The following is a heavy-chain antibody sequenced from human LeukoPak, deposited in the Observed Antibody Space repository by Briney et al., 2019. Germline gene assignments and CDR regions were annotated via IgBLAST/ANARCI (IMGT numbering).Heavy chain of an antibody. CDR1: GGSFSGYY. J-gene: IGHJ4*02. Sequence: SETLSLTCTVSGGSFSGYYWSWIRQPPGKGLEWIGEINHSGSTNYNPSLKSRVTISVDTSKNQFSLKLSSVTAADTAVYYCARSAYYDSSGYLGANDYWGQGTLVTVSS. V-gene: IGHV4-34*01. CDR3: ARSAYYDSSGYLGANDY. D-gene: IGHD3-22*01. CDR2: INHSGST.